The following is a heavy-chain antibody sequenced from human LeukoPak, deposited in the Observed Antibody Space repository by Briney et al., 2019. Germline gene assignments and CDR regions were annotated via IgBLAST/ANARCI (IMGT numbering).Heavy chain of an antibody. Sequence: SETLSLTCTVSGGSISSYYWSWIRQPPGRGLEWIGYIYYSGSTNYNPSLKSRVTISVDTSKNQFSLKLSSVTAADTAVYYCASGFSDFWSGYFSPNYYYYMDVWGKGTTVTVSS. V-gene: IGHV4-59*01. J-gene: IGHJ6*03. CDR1: GGSISSYY. D-gene: IGHD3-3*01. CDR2: IYYSGST. CDR3: ASGFSDFWSGYFSPNYYYYMDV.